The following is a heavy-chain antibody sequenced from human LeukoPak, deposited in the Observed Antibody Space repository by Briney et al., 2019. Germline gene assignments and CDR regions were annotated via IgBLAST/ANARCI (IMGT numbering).Heavy chain of an antibody. CDR3: ARQAVTTEGAFDI. CDR2: ISSNGGST. J-gene: IGHJ3*02. D-gene: IGHD4-17*01. Sequence: GGSLRLSCAAFGFTFSSYAMHWVRQAPGKGLEYVSAISSNGGSTYYANSVKGRYTISRDNSKNTLYLQMGSLRAEDMAVYYCARQAVTTEGAFDIWGQGTMVTVSS. V-gene: IGHV3-64*01. CDR1: GFTFSSYA.